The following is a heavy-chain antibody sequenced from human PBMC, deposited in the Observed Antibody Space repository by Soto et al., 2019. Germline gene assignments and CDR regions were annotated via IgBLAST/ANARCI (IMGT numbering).Heavy chain of an antibody. CDR2: IIPILGTA. D-gene: IGHD2-2*02. Sequence: ASVKVSCKASGGTFSSYAISWVRQAPGQGLEWMGGIIPILGTANYAQKFQGRVTITADKSTSTAYMELSSLRSEDTAVYYCAKRYCSSTSCYTDWFDPWGQGTLVTVSS. V-gene: IGHV1-69*10. CDR1: GGTFSSYA. CDR3: AKRYCSSTSCYTDWFDP. J-gene: IGHJ5*02.